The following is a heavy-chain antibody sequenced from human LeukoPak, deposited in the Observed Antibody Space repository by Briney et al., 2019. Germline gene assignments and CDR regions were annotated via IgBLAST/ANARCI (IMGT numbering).Heavy chain of an antibody. D-gene: IGHD3-9*01. Sequence: GGSLRLSCAASGFTFSSYGMHWVRQAPGKGLEWVAVIWYDGSNKYYADSVKGRFTISRDNSKNTLYLQMNSLRAEDTAVYYCAKDFPAQTYYDILTGYYINYYYYGMDVWGQGTTVTVSS. V-gene: IGHV3-33*06. CDR1: GFTFSSYG. J-gene: IGHJ6*02. CDR2: IWYDGSNK. CDR3: AKDFPAQTYYDILTGYYINYYYYGMDV.